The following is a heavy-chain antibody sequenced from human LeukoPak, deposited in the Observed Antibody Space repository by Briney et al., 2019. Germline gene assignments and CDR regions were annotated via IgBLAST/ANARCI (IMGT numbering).Heavy chain of an antibody. CDR3: AKESVLWFGESTYGMDV. V-gene: IGHV3-30*02. D-gene: IGHD3-10*01. CDR1: GFTFSSYG. Sequence: GGSLRLSCAASGFTFSSYGMHWVRQAPGKGLEWVAFIRYDGSNKYYADSVKGRFTISRDNSKNTLYLQMNSLRAEDTAVYYCAKESVLWFGESTYGMDVWGQGTTVTVPS. CDR2: IRYDGSNK. J-gene: IGHJ6*02.